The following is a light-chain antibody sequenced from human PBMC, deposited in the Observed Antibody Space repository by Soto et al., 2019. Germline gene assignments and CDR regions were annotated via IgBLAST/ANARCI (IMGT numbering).Light chain of an antibody. Sequence: QSVLTQPASVSGSPGQSSTISCTGTSSDVGGYNYVSWYQQHPGKAPKLMIYDVSNRPSGVSNRFSGSKSGNTASLTISGLQAEDEADYYGSSYTTSGSLVFGGGTKLTVL. CDR1: SSDVGGYNY. CDR3: SSYTTSGSLV. CDR2: DVS. V-gene: IGLV2-14*01. J-gene: IGLJ2*01.